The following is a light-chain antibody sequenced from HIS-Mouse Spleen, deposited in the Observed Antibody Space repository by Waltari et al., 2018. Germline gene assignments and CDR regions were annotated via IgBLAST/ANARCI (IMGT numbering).Light chain of an antibody. J-gene: IGLJ2*01. V-gene: IGLV1-44*01. CDR3: AAWDDSLNGVV. CDR2: RNN. CDR1: SSNIGSNT. Sequence: QSVLTQPPSASGTPGQRVTISCSGSSSNIGSNTVNWYQQLPGTAPKLLIYRNNQRPPGVPDRFPGSKSGTSASLAISGLQSEDEADYYCAAWDDSLNGVVFGGGTKLTVL.